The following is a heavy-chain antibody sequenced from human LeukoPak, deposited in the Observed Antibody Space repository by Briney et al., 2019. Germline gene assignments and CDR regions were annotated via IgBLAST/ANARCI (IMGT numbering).Heavy chain of an antibody. CDR1: GFTFSSYE. J-gene: IGHJ4*02. CDR2: ISSSGSTI. D-gene: IGHD3-9*01. V-gene: IGHV3-48*03. CDR3: ARLEDYDILTGFDY. Sequence: AGGSLRLSCAASGFTFSSYEMNWVRQAPGKGLEWVSYISSSGSTIYYADSVKGRFTISRDNAKNSLYLQMNSLRAEDTALYYCARLEDYDILTGFDYWGQGTLVTVSS.